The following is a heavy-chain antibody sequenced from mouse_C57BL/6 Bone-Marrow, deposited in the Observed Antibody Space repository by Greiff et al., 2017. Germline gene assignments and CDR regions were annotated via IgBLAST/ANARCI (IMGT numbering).Heavy chain of an antibody. CDR3: ARGGAGSSGYGYAMDY. CDR2: IYPGSGST. CDR1: GYTFTSYW. D-gene: IGHD3-2*02. J-gene: IGHJ4*01. V-gene: IGHV1-55*01. Sequence: QVQLQQPGAELVKPGASVKMSCKASGYTFTSYWITWVKQRPGQGLEWIGDIYPGSGSTNYNEKFKSKATLTVDTSSSTAYMQLSSLTSEDSAVYYCARGGAGSSGYGYAMDYWGQGTSVTVSS.